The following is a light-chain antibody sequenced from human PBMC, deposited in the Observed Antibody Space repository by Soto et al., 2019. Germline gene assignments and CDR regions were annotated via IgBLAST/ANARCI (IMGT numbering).Light chain of an antibody. Sequence: ETVMTQSPATLSLSPGGSATLSCRASQSVSNYLAWYQQKTGQAPRLLIYDVSTRATGVQARFSGSGSGTEFTLTITSLQSEDFAVYYCKQYSSSPSCGQGTRLEIK. CDR3: KQYSSSPS. CDR1: QSVSNY. V-gene: IGKV3-15*01. CDR2: DVS. J-gene: IGKJ5*01.